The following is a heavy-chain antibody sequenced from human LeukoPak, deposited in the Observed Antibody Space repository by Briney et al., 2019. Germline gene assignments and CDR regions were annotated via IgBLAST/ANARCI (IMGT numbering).Heavy chain of an antibody. CDR3: ARSITMVRGVINILNWFDP. V-gene: IGHV1-2*02. CDR2: INPNSGGT. Sequence: ASVKVSCKASGYTFTGYYMHWVRQAPGQGLEWMGWINPNSGGTNYAQKFQGRVTMTRDTSISTAYMELSRLRSDDTAVYYCARSITMVRGVINILNWFDPWAREPWSPSPQ. CDR1: GYTFTGYY. J-gene: IGHJ5*02. D-gene: IGHD3-10*01.